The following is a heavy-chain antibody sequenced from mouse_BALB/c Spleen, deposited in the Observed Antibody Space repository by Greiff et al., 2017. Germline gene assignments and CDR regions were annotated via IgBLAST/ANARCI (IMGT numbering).Heavy chain of an antibody. CDR3: ARQRVYDGYYVFAY. Sequence: DVMLVESGGGLVQPGGSLKLSCAASGFTFSSYTMSWVRQTPEKRLEWVAYISNGGGSTYYPDTVKGRFTISRDNAKNTLYLQMSSLKSEDTAMYYCARQRVYDGYYVFAYWGQGTLVTVSA. V-gene: IGHV5-12-2*01. D-gene: IGHD2-3*01. J-gene: IGHJ3*01. CDR1: GFTFSSYT. CDR2: ISNGGGST.